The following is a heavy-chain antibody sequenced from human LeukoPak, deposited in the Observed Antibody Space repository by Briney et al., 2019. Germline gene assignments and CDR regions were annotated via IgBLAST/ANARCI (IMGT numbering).Heavy chain of an antibody. Sequence: GGSLRLSCAAPGFTFSSYEMNWVRQAPGKGLEWVSYISSSGSTIYYADSVKGRFTISRDNAKNSLYLQMNSLRAEDTAVYYCAELGITMIGGVWGKGTTVTISS. CDR2: ISSSGSTI. V-gene: IGHV3-48*03. J-gene: IGHJ6*04. D-gene: IGHD3-10*02. CDR1: GFTFSSYE. CDR3: AELGITMIGGV.